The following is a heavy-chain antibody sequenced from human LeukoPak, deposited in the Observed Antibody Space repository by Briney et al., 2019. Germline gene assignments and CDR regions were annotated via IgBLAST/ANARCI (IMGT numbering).Heavy chain of an antibody. CDR3: ARDQVGYDNSAYCFDY. Sequence: SETLSLTCTVSGDSISSYYWSWIRQPPGKGLEWIGYIYYSGSTNYNPSLKSRVTISVDTSKNQFSLRLSSVTAADTAVYYCARDQVGYDNSAYCFDYWGQGTLVTVSS. D-gene: IGHD3-22*01. CDR1: GDSISSYY. CDR2: IYYSGST. V-gene: IGHV4-59*12. J-gene: IGHJ4*02.